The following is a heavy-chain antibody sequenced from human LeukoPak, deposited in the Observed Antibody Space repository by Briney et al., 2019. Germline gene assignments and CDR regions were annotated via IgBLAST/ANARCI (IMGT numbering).Heavy chain of an antibody. D-gene: IGHD4-23*01. V-gene: IGHV4-39*01. CDR2: IYYSGST. CDR1: GGSISSSSYY. CDR3: ARRLTVVTPNWFDP. Sequence: SETLSLTCTVSGGSISSSSYYWGWIRQPPGKGLEWIGSIYYSGSTYYNPSLKSRVTISVDTSKNQFSLKLSSVTAADTAVYYCARRLTVVTPNWFDPWGQGTLVTVSS. J-gene: IGHJ5*02.